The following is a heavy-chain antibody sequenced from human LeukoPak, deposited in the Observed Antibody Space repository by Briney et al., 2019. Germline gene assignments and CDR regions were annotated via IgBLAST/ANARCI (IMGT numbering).Heavy chain of an antibody. J-gene: IGHJ4*02. V-gene: IGHV3-53*01. CDR2: IYSGANT. Sequence: GGSLRLSCAASGFIVSNKYMSWVRQAPGKGLEWVSVIYSGANTYYADSVQGRFTISRDTSRNTLYLQMNSLRAEDTAVYYCTRLGPYYFDSWGQGTLVIVSS. D-gene: IGHD3-16*01. CDR1: GFIVSNKY. CDR3: TRLGPYYFDS.